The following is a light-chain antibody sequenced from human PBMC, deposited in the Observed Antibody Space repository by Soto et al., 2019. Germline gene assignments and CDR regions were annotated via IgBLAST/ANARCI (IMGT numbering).Light chain of an antibody. J-gene: IGKJ3*01. V-gene: IGKV3-11*01. Sequence: PGERATLSCRASQSVDTYLAWYQQKPGQPPRLLIYDASNRATGIPARFSGSGSGTDFTLTITTLEPEDFAVYYCQQRSNWPPWTFGPGTKV. CDR3: QQRSNWPPWT. CDR2: DAS. CDR1: QSVDTY.